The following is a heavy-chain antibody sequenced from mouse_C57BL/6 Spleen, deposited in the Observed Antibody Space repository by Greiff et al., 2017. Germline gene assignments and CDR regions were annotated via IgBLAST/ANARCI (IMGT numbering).Heavy chain of an antibody. D-gene: IGHD3-2*02. CDR1: GYTFTSYW. V-gene: IGHV1-52*01. J-gene: IGHJ4*01. Sequence: QVQLQQPGAELVRPGSSVKLSCKASGYTFTSYWMHWVKQRPIQGLEWIGNIDPSDSEPHYNQKFKDKATLTVDKSSSTAYMQLSSLTSEDSAVYYCASLDSSGYRGMDYWGQGTSVTVSS. CDR3: ASLDSSGYRGMDY. CDR2: IDPSDSEP.